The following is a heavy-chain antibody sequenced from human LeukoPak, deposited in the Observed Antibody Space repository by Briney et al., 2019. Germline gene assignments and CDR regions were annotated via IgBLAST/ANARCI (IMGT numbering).Heavy chain of an antibody. D-gene: IGHD3-10*01. J-gene: IGHJ5*02. Sequence: PGGSLRLSCAASGFTFDDYAMHWVRQAPGKGLEWVSGISWNSGSIGYADSVKGRFTISRDNAKNSLYLQMNSLRAEDTAVYYCAREISYYYGSGSYYKEDNWFDPWGQGTLVTVSS. CDR1: GFTFDDYA. V-gene: IGHV3-9*01. CDR3: AREISYYYGSGSYYKEDNWFDP. CDR2: ISWNSGSI.